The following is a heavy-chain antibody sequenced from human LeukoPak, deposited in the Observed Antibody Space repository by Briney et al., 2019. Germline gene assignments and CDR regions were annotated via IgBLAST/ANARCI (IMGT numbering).Heavy chain of an antibody. D-gene: IGHD3-10*01. V-gene: IGHV1-18*01. CDR1: GYTFTRHG. J-gene: IGHJ5*02. CDR2: ISTYSSHT. Sequence: ASVKVSCRASGYTFTRHGITWVRQAPGQGLEWMGWISTYSSHTTYAQKFQGRVSMTTDTSTTTAYMELRSLRSDDTAVYYCARDEGRVPGSFNPWGQGTLVTVSS. CDR3: ARDEGRVPGSFNP.